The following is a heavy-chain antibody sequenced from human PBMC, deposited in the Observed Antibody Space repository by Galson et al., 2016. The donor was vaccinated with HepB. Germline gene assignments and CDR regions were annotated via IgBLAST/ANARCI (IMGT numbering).Heavy chain of an antibody. CDR2: ICDGGSA. J-gene: IGHJ6*02. V-gene: IGHV3-66*01. CDR3: ARDPPGVPDFALDV. CDR1: GFTVSSNC. Sequence: SLRLSCAASGFTVSSNCMSWVRQAPGKGLEWVSLICDGGSAYYTDSVKARFTIPRGNSKNTLYLQMNNLRPEDTAVYFCARDPPGVPDFALDVWGQGTTVTVSS. D-gene: IGHD3-10*01.